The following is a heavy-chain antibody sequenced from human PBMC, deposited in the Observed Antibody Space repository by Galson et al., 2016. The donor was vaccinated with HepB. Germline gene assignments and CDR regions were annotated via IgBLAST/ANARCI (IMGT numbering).Heavy chain of an antibody. CDR2: IYNSGST. Sequence: SETLSLTCTVSGGSISAYYWSWIRQPPGRGLEWIGYIYNSGSTYYNPSLKSRVSISVDRSKNEFSLKVISVTAADTAVYYCARGGTFRPFYFDYWGQGTLVPVSS. V-gene: IGHV4-59*12. CDR3: ARGGTFRPFYFDY. CDR1: GGSISAYY. J-gene: IGHJ4*02. D-gene: IGHD6-6*01.